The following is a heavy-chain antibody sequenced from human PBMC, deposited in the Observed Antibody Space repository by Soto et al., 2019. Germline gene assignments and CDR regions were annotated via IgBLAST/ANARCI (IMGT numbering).Heavy chain of an antibody. D-gene: IGHD1-26*01. J-gene: IGHJ3*01. CDR1: GYSIRSGYY. Sequence: SSETQSLTCAVYGYSIRSGYYWGWIRQPPGKGLEWIGSIYHSGSTYYNPSLKSRVTISVDTSKNQFSLKLSSVTAADTAVYYCARGWSYSPWGQGTMVTVSS. V-gene: IGHV4-38-2*01. CDR2: IYHSGST. CDR3: ARGWSYSP.